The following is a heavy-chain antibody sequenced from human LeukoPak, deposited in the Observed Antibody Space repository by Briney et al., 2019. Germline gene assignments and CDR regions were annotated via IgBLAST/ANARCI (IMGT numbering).Heavy chain of an antibody. J-gene: IGHJ4*02. CDR2: IYSSGRT. CDR1: GGSISSYY. V-gene: IGHV4-4*07. D-gene: IGHD3-16*01. CDR3: AREKDTMITVGGFDY. Sequence: PPRTLSLTCTVSGGSISSYYWSWIRQPAGKGLEWIGRIYSSGRTNYNPSLKSRVTMSVDTSKNQFSLKLSSVTAADTAVYYCAREKDTMITVGGFDYWGQGTPVSVSS.